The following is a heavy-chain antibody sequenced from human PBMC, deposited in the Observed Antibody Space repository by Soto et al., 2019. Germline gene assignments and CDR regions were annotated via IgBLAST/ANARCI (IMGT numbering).Heavy chain of an antibody. V-gene: IGHV1-69*08. CDR3: PRDEAGQLHGYSNCFDP. D-gene: IGHD5-12*01. J-gene: IGHJ5*02. CDR1: GGTFSSYT. CDR2: IIPILGLA. Sequence: QVQPVQSGAEVKKPGSSVKVSCKASGGTFSSYTIIWVRQAAGQGLEWRGRIIPILGLATYAQKFQGRVTINADKSTSSGYMELSSRRSEDTPVYYCPRDEAGQLHGYSNCFDPWGQGPLVTVSS.